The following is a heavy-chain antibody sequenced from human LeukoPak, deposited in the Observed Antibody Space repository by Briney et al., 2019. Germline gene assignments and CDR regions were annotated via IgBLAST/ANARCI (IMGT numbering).Heavy chain of an antibody. J-gene: IGHJ6*03. Sequence: GGSLRLSCAASEFTFSSYSMNWVRQAPGKGLEWVSSISSSSSYIYYADSVKGRFTISRDNAKNSLYLQMNSLRAEDTAVYYCARVQSGYFSYYMDVWGKGTTVTVSS. V-gene: IGHV3-21*01. CDR3: ARVQSGYFSYYMDV. CDR1: EFTFSSYS. D-gene: IGHD3-3*01. CDR2: ISSSSSYI.